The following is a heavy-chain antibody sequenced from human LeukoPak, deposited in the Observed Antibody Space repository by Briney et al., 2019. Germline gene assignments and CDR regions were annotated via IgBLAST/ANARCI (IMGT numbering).Heavy chain of an antibody. Sequence: GGSLRLSCTASGVTFGDYAMSWVRQAPGKGLEWVGFIRSKAYGGTAEYAASVKGRFTISRDDSKNTLYLQMNSLKTEDTAVYYCTTEFAPRLRYYFDYWGQGTLVTVSS. CDR2: IRSKAYGGTA. J-gene: IGHJ4*02. CDR1: GVTFGDYA. CDR3: TTEFAPRLRYYFDY. D-gene: IGHD4-17*01. V-gene: IGHV3-49*04.